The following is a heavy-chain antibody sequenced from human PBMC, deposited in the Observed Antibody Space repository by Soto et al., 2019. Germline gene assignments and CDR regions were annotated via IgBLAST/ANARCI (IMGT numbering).Heavy chain of an antibody. CDR2: INSDGSVS. Sequence: EVQLVESGGGLVQPGGSLRLSCAASGFTFSNYWMYWVRQAPGKGLVWVSRINSDGSVSSYADSVKGRLTISRDNVKNTLYLQMDSLRAEDTAVYYCARGDCVGGTCYSFAGSFYYYIDVWGKGTTVTVFS. D-gene: IGHD2-15*01. J-gene: IGHJ6*03. CDR1: GFTFSNYW. CDR3: ARGDCVGGTCYSFAGSFYYYIDV. V-gene: IGHV3-74*01.